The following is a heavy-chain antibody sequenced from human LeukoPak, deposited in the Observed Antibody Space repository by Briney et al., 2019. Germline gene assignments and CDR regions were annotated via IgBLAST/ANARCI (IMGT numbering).Heavy chain of an antibody. D-gene: IGHD4-11*01. V-gene: IGHV3-53*01. CDR1: GFSVSSND. CDR2: IYSGGSP. J-gene: IGHJ4*02. CDR3: ARVVDHDYSDYYLDY. Sequence: GGSLRLSCAASGFSVSSNDMSWVRQAPGKGLEWVSVIYSGGSPYYADSVKGRFTISRDNSKNTLYLQMNSLRAEDTAVYYCARVVDHDYSDYYLDYWGQGTLVTVSS.